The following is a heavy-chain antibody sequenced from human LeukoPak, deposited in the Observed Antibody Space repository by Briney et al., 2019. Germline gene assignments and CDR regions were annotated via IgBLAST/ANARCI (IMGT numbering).Heavy chain of an antibody. CDR1: GFTFDDYA. V-gene: IGHV3-9*01. Sequence: GGSLRLSCAASGFTFDDYAMHWVRQAPGKGLEWVSGISWNSGSIGYADSVKGRFTISRDNAKNSLYLQMNSLRAEDTALYYCAKDIMRDMVRRGRYFDYWGQGTLVTVSS. CDR3: AKDIMRDMVRRGRYFDY. CDR2: ISWNSGSI. D-gene: IGHD3-10*01. J-gene: IGHJ4*02.